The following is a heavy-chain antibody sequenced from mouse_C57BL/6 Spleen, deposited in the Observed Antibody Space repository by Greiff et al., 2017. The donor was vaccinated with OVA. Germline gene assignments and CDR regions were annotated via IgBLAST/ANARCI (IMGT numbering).Heavy chain of an antibody. Sequence: EVKVEESGGGLVKPGGSLKLSCAASGFTFSSYAMSWVRQTPEKRLEWVATISDGGSYTYYPDNVKGRFTISRDNAKNNLYLQMSHLKSEDTAMYYCASRELFAYWGQGTLVTVSA. J-gene: IGHJ3*01. CDR1: GFTFSSYA. CDR2: ISDGGSYT. CDR3: ASRELFAY. V-gene: IGHV5-4*03.